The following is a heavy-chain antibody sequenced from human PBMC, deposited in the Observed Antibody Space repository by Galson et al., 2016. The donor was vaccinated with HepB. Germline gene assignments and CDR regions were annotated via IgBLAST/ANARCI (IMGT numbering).Heavy chain of an antibody. CDR1: GFTFSRYG. CDR3: AKDGRIYCSSASCHDHFHY. V-gene: IGHV3-30*18. CDR2: ISYDGSNK. J-gene: IGHJ4*02. D-gene: IGHD2-2*01. Sequence: SLRLSCAASGFTFSRYGMYWVRQAPAKGLEWVAFISYDGSNKKYADSVKGRFTISRDNSKKTLYLQMNSLRAEDTAVYYCAKDGRIYCSSASCHDHFHYWGQGTLVTVSS.